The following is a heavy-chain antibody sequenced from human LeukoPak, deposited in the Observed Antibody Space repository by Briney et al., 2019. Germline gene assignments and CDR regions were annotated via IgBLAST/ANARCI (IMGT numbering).Heavy chain of an antibody. CDR3: ASWAGGNAPVASFDY. CDR1: GYTFTGNY. J-gene: IGHJ4*02. Sequence: ASVKVSCRSFGYTFTGNYMHWMRQAPGQGLEWMGWINLNSGGTNYAQKFQGRVTMTRDTSISTAYMELSRLRYDDTAVYYCASWAGGNAPVASFDYWGQGTLVTVSS. CDR2: INLNSGGT. D-gene: IGHD2-21*01. V-gene: IGHV1-2*02.